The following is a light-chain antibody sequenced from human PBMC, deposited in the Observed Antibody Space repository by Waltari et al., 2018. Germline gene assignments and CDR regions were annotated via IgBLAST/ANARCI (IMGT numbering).Light chain of an antibody. J-gene: IGLJ3*02. CDR1: SGHSTNV. CDR2: VNSDGSH. CDR3: QTGGHGTWV. V-gene: IGLV4-69*01. Sequence: QLVLTQSPSASASLGASVKLTCTLSSGHSTNVIAWLQKRPEKGPRYLMKVNSDGSHNKGDEIPDRFSGASSGAERYLTISSLQSEDEADYDCQTGGHGTWVFGGGTKLTDL.